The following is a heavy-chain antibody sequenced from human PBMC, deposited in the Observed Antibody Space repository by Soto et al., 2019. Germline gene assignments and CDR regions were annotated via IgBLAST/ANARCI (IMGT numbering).Heavy chain of an antibody. D-gene: IGHD3-22*01. CDR1: GYTFTGYY. CDR3: ARARRGTYYDTQGPYFQH. CDR2: INPNSGGT. J-gene: IGHJ1*01. V-gene: IGHV1-2*02. Sequence: ALVKVSCKASGYTFTGYYMHWVRQAPGQGLEWMGWINPNSGGTNYAQKFQGRVTMTRDTSISTAYMELSRLRSDDTAVYCCARARRGTYYDTQGPYFQHWGQGTLVTVSS.